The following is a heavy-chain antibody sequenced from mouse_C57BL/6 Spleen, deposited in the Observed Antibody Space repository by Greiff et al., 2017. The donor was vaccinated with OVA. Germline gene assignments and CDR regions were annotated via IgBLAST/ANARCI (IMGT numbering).Heavy chain of an antibody. CDR2: IYPRSGNT. Sequence: VQLQQSGAELARPGASVKLSCKASGYTFTSYGISWVKQRPGQGLEWIGEIYPRSGNTSYNEKFKGKATLTADKSSSTAYMELRSLTSEDSAVYFCARGEGFDYWGQGTTLTVSS. CDR1: GYTFTSYG. CDR3: ARGEGFDY. V-gene: IGHV1-81*01. J-gene: IGHJ2*01.